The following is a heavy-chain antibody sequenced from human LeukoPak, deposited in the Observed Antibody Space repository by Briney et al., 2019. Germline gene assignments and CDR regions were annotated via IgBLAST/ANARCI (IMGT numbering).Heavy chain of an antibody. CDR3: AKRPTTMVWGVTGGYFDY. Sequence: GGSLRLSCAASGFTFSSYAMHWVRQAPGKGLEWVAVISYDGSNKYYADSVKGRFTISRDNSKNTLYLQMNSLRAEDTAVYYCAKRPTTMVWGVTGGYFDYWGQGTLVTVSS. D-gene: IGHD3-10*01. CDR2: ISYDGSNK. CDR1: GFTFSSYA. V-gene: IGHV3-30-3*02. J-gene: IGHJ4*02.